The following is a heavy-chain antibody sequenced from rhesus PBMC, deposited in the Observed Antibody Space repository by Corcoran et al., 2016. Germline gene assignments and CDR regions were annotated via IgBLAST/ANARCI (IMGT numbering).Heavy chain of an antibody. CDR3: ARVIYGNSQEDY. V-gene: IGHV4-65*01. J-gene: IGHJ4*01. CDR2: ISGSSGNT. D-gene: IGHD4-35*01. Sequence: QVQLQESGPGLVKPSETLSLTCAVSGGSVSSSNWWSWIRQPPGQGLEWVGYISGSSGNTYYNPSLKSRVTIATDTDKNRCSLKMSAVTAADTDVYYCARVIYGNSQEDYWGQGVLVTVSS. CDR1: GGSVSSSNW.